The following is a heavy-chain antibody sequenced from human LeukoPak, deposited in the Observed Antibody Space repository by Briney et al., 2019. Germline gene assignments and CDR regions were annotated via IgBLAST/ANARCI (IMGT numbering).Heavy chain of an antibody. CDR3: AKGSLPMVRGVMGY. J-gene: IGHJ4*02. Sequence: PGGSLRLSCAASGFTFSDYYMSWIRQAPGKGLEWVSYISSSGSTIYYADSVKGRSTISRDNAKNSLYLQMNSLRAEDTALYYCAKGSLPMVRGVMGYWGQGTLVTVSS. D-gene: IGHD3-10*01. CDR2: ISSSGSTI. V-gene: IGHV3-11*01. CDR1: GFTFSDYY.